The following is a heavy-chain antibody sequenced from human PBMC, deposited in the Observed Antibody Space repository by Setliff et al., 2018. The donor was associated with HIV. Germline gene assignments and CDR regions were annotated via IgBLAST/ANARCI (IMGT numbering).Heavy chain of an antibody. CDR3: AREPTGDFWSGYSSRGLDY. Sequence: ASVKVSCKASGFIFTDYQIHWVRQAPGQGLEWMGRFNPNSGVTSSPQKFQSRVTTTRDTSINTAYMELSRLTSDDTAFYYCAREPTGDFWSGYSSRGLDYWGRGTLVTVSS. V-gene: IGHV1-2*06. D-gene: IGHD3-3*01. J-gene: IGHJ4*02. CDR1: GFIFTDYQ. CDR2: FNPNSGVT.